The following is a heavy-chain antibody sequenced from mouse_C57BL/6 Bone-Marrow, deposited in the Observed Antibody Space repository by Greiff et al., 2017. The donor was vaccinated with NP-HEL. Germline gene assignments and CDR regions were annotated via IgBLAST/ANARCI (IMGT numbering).Heavy chain of an antibody. CDR1: GFTFSDAW. CDR3: TRGPLTLLDV. J-gene: IGHJ1*03. Sequence: EVKLMESGGGLVQPGGSMKLSCAASGFTFSDAWMDWVRQSPEKGLEWVAEIRNKANNHTTYYAESVKGRFTISRDDSKSSVYLQMNSLRAEDTGIYYFTRGPLTLLDVWGTGTTVTVSS. V-gene: IGHV6-6*01. CDR2: IRNKANNHTT. D-gene: IGHD4-1*01.